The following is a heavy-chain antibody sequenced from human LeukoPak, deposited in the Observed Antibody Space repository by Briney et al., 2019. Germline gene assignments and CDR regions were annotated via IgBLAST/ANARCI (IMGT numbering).Heavy chain of an antibody. CDR3: ARVRGAYGMDV. Sequence: GGSLRLSCAASGVTFSSYSMNWVRQAPGKGLEWVSSISSSGSYIYYADSVKGRFTISRDNAKNSLYLQMNSLRAEDTAVYYCARVRGAYGMDVWGQGTTVTVSS. D-gene: IGHD5-24*01. V-gene: IGHV3-21*01. J-gene: IGHJ6*02. CDR2: ISSSGSYI. CDR1: GVTFSSYS.